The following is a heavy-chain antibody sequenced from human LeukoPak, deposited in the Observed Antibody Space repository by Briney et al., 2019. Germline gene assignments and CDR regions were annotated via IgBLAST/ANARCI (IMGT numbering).Heavy chain of an antibody. CDR1: GYTLTELS. D-gene: IGHD1-26*01. Sequence: ASVKVSCKVSGYTLTELSMHWVRQAPGKGLEWMGGFDPEDGETIYAQKFQGRVTMTEDTSTDTAYMELSSLRSEDTAVYYCATYHLGYEWELLRDFQHWGQGTLVTVSS. V-gene: IGHV1-24*01. J-gene: IGHJ1*01. CDR2: FDPEDGET. CDR3: ATYHLGYEWELLRDFQH.